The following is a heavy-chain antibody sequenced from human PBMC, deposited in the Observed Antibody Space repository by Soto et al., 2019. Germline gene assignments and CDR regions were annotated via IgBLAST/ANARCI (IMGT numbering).Heavy chain of an antibody. CDR3: ARENCSSTSCFYAFDI. CDR2: IIPILGIA. V-gene: IGHV1-69*04. Sequence: SVKVSCKASGGTFSSYTISWVRQAPGQGLEWMGRIIPILGIANYAQKFQGRVTITADKSTSTAYMELSSLRSEDTAVYYCARENCSSTSCFYAFDIWGQGTMVTVSS. J-gene: IGHJ3*02. D-gene: IGHD2-2*01. CDR1: GGTFSSYT.